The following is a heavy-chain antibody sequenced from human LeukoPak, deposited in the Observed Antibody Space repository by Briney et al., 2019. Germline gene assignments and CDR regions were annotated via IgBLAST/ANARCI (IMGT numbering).Heavy chain of an antibody. CDR2: IYYSGST. D-gene: IGHD3-10*01. V-gene: IGHV4-31*03. CDR1: GGSISSGGYY. CDR3: ARFHGSGLGRPYYYGMDV. Sequence: PSETLSLTCTVSGGSISSGGYYWSWIRQHPEKGLEWIGYIYYSGSTYYNPSLKSRVTISVDTSKNQFSLKLSSVTAADTAVYYCARFHGSGLGRPYYYGMDVWGQGTTVTVSS. J-gene: IGHJ6*02.